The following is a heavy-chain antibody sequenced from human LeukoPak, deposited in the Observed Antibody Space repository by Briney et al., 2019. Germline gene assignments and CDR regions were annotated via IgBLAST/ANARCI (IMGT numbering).Heavy chain of an antibody. CDR3: ARDGGGNSFDY. CDR1: GFTFSSYS. CDR2: ISSSSSYI. Sequence: GGSLRLSCAASGFTFSSYSMNWVRQAPGKALEWVSSISSSSSYIYYADSVKGRFTISRDNAKNSLYLQMNSLRAEDTAVYYCARDGGGNSFDYWGQGTLVTVSS. D-gene: IGHD4-23*01. J-gene: IGHJ4*02. V-gene: IGHV3-21*01.